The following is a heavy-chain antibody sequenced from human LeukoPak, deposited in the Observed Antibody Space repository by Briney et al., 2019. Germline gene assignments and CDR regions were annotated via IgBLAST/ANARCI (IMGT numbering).Heavy chain of an antibody. CDR2: INPNSGGT. CDR3: ATHSEGDYYYMDV. J-gene: IGHJ6*03. Sequence: ASVKVSCKASGYTFTGYYMHWVRQAPGQGLEWMGWINPNSGGTNYAQKFQGRVTMTRDTSISTAYMELSRLRSDDTAVYYCATHSEGDYYYMDVWGKGTTVTVSS. V-gene: IGHV1-2*02. CDR1: GYTFTGYY. D-gene: IGHD1-14*01.